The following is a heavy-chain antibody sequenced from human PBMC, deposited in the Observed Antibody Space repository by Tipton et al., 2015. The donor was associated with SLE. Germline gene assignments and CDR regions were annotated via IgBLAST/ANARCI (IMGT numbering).Heavy chain of an antibody. J-gene: IGHJ3*02. CDR3: ARRADDAFDI. D-gene: IGHD6-19*01. CDR2: IYYSGST. Sequence: TLSLTCTVSGGFISIYYWSRXRQPPGKGLEWIGYIYYSGSTNYTPSLKSRVTISVDTSKNQFSLKLSSVTAADTAVYYCARRADDAFDIWGQGTMVTVSS. V-gene: IGHV4-59*01. CDR1: GGFISIYY.